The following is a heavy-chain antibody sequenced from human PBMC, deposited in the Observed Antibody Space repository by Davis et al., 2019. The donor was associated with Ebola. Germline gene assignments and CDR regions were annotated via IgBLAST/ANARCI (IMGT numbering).Heavy chain of an antibody. Sequence: ASVKVSCKASGYTFTSHATIWVRQAPGQGLEWMGIIKPGDGSMKSAQKFRGRVAMTSDTSTKTVYMHLSSLTPQDTAVYYCAREMMGLVDYYFYGMDVWGQGTTVTVSS. CDR1: GYTFTSHA. V-gene: IGHV1-46*01. CDR2: IKPGDGSM. D-gene: IGHD3/OR15-3a*01. CDR3: AREMMGLVDYYFYGMDV. J-gene: IGHJ6*02.